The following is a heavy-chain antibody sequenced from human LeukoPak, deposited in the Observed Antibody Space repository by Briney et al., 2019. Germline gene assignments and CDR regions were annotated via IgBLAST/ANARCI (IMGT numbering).Heavy chain of an antibody. V-gene: IGHV3-9*01. CDR3: AKVFCSSTSCDAIFDY. CDR2: ISWNSGSI. J-gene: IGHJ4*02. Sequence: GGSLRLSCAASGFTFDDYAMHWVRQAPGKGLEWVSGISWNSGSIGYADSVKGGFTISRDNAKNSLYLQMNSLRAEDTALYYCAKVFCSSTSCDAIFDYWGQGTLVTVSS. CDR1: GFTFDDYA. D-gene: IGHD2-2*01.